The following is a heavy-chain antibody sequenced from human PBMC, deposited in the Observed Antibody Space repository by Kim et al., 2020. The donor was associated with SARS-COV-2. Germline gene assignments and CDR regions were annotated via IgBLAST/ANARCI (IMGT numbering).Heavy chain of an antibody. Sequence: GGSLRLSCAASGFTFSTYWMTWVRQAPGKGLEWVVNIKQDESEKYYMDSVKGRFIISRDNAKSLLFLQMNSLRAEDTAVYYCARGPAGEYWGQGTLVTVSS. V-gene: IGHV3-7*03. CDR3: ARGPAGEY. CDR2: IKQDESEK. J-gene: IGHJ4*02. CDR1: GFTFSTYW.